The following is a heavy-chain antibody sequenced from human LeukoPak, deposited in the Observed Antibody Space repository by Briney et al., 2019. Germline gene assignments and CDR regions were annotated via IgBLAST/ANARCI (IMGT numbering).Heavy chain of an antibody. CDR3: ARSGYGSGSYYNVGDY. CDR2: ISSSSSTI. Sequence: GGSLRLSCAASGFTFSSYSMNWVRQAPGKGLEWVSYISSSSSTIYYADSVKGRFTISRDNAKNSLYLQMNSLRAEDTAVYYCARSGYGSGSYYNVGDYWGQGTLVTVSS. V-gene: IGHV3-48*04. D-gene: IGHD3-10*01. J-gene: IGHJ4*02. CDR1: GFTFSSYS.